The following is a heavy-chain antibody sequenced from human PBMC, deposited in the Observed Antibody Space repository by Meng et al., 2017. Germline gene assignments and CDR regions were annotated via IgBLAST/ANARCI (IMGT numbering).Heavy chain of an antibody. CDR2: IYTSGST. Sequence: PSETLSLTCTVSGASIGSGTYYWSWIRQPAGKGLEWVGRIYTSGSTNYNPSLQSRVSISVDTSNNLFFLKLTSVTAADTAVYYCARGVYCSSLRCSGEYYFDSWGQGTLVTVSS. J-gene: IGHJ4*02. D-gene: IGHD2-2*01. CDR1: GASIGSGTYY. V-gene: IGHV4-61*02. CDR3: ARGVYCSSLRCSGEYYFDS.